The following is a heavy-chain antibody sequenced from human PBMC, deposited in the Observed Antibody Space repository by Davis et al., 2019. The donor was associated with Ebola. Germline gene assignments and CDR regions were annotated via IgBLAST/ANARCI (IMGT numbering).Heavy chain of an antibody. V-gene: IGHV3-23*01. J-gene: IGHJ4*02. CDR3: ANIGSNTSKGPTDY. D-gene: IGHD2-2*01. CDR1: GFTFSSYG. Sequence: GESLKISCEASGFTFSSYGMSWVRQAPGKGLEWVSVISASGGYTHYADTAKGRFIISRDNSKSTVYLQMNGLRAEDTGVYYCANIGSNTSKGPTDYWGQGIVVTVAS. CDR2: ISASGGYT.